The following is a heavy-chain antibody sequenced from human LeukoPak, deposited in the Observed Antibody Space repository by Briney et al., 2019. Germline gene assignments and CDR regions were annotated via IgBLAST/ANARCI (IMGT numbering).Heavy chain of an antibody. CDR3: ARDLVGAPYYYGMDV. V-gene: IGHV4-59*01. Sequence: SETLSLTCTVSGGSISSYYWSWIRQPPGKGLEWIGYIYYSGSTNYNPSLKSRVTISVDTSKNQFSLKLSSVTAADTAVYYCARDLVGAPYYYGMDVWGQGTLVTVSS. D-gene: IGHD1-26*01. J-gene: IGHJ6*02. CDR1: GGSISSYY. CDR2: IYYSGST.